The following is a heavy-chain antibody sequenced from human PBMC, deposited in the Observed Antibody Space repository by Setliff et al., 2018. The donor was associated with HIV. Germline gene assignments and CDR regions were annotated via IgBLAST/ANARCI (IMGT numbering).Heavy chain of an antibody. CDR3: AKVFAFGIDGFDI. J-gene: IGHJ3*02. D-gene: IGHD3-10*01. Sequence: GGSLRLSCAASGFTFSNYAMGWVRQGPGNGLEWVSTVGAVGSPTHYAESVRGRFTISKDNSKSTLSLQMNSLREEDTAVYFCAKVFAFGIDGFDIWGQGTMVTVSS. V-gene: IGHV3-23*01. CDR2: VGAVGSPT. CDR1: GFTFSNYA.